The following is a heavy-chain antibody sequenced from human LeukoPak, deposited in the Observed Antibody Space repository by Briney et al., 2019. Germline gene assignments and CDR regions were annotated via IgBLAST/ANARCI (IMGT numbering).Heavy chain of an antibody. CDR2: MNPNSGNT. V-gene: IGHV1-8*01. CDR3: ARGLYIAVGAFDI. J-gene: IGHJ3*02. CDR1: GCTINSYH. Sequence: ASVQGSCKAYGCTINSYHINWVRQATGLVLDWMGWMNPNSGNTGFAQKFQGRVTMTRNTSISTAYMELSSLRSEVTAVYYCARGLYIAVGAFDIWGQGTMVTVSS. D-gene: IGHD5-12*01.